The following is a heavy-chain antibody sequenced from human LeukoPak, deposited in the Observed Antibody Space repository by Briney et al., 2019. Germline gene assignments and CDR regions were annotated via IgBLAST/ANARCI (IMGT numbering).Heavy chain of an antibody. CDR2: ITNSRSYI. V-gene: IGHV3-21*01. CDR1: GFTFNIYT. D-gene: IGHD4-17*01. J-gene: IGHJ6*03. CDR3: ARDGDTVLTRGYYYYMDV. Sequence: KTGGSLRLSCAASGFTFNIYTMNWAPQAPGKGPEWVLSITNSRSYIYYADSVKGRFTISRDNARNSLYLQMNSLRAEDTALYYCARDGDTVLTRGYYYYMDVWGKGTTVTVSS.